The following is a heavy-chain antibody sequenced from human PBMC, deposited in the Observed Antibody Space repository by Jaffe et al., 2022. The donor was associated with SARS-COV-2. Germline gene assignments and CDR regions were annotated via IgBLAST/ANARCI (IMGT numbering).Heavy chain of an antibody. CDR3: AKSKGYYDSSGPFDY. V-gene: IGHV3-30*18. CDR2: ISYDGSNK. CDR1: RFTFSSYG. J-gene: IGHJ4*02. Sequence: QVQLVESGGGVVQPGRSLRLSCAASRFTFSSYGMHWVRQAPGKGLEWVAVISYDGSNKYYADSVKGRFTISRDNSKNTLFLQMNSLRAEDTAVYYCAKSKGYYDSSGPFDYWGQGTLVTVSS. D-gene: IGHD3-22*01.